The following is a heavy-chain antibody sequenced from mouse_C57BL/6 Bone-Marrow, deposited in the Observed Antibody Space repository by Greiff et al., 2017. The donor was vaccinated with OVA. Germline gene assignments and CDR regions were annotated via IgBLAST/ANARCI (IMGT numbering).Heavy chain of an antibody. CDR1: GFTFSSYG. Sequence: DVQLVESGGDLVKPGGSLKLSCAASGFTFSSYGMSWVRQTPDKRLEWVATISSGGSYTYYPDSVKGRFTISRDNAKNTLYLQMSSLKSEDTAMYYCARLTGTGYFDVWGTGTTVTVSS. CDR3: ARLTGTGYFDV. J-gene: IGHJ1*03. D-gene: IGHD4-1*01. CDR2: ISSGGSYT. V-gene: IGHV5-6*01.